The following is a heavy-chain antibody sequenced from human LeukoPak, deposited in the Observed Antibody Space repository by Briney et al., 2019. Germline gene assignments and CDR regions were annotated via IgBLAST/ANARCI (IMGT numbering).Heavy chain of an antibody. CDR1: GFAFSSYW. V-gene: IGHV3-7*01. CDR2: IKQDGGEE. D-gene: IGHD1-26*01. J-gene: IGHJ4*02. Sequence: GGSLRLSCVASGFAFSSYWMTWVRQAAGKGLEWVANIKQDGGEEYYVDSVKGRFTISRDNAKNSLFLQMNSLRVEDTAVYYCARLGGSYYTYWGQGTLVTVSS. CDR3: ARLGGSYYTY.